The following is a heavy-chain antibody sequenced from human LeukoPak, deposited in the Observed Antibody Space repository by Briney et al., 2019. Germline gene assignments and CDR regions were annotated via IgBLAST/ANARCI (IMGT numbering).Heavy chain of an antibody. CDR2: ISAYNGNT. Sequence: ASVTVSCKASGYTFTSYGISWVRQAPGQGLEWMGWISAYNGNTNYAQKLQGRVTMTTDTSTSTAYMELRSLRSDDTAVYYCARIVVPAAIGERGYYYYMDVWGKGTTVTVSS. J-gene: IGHJ6*03. CDR3: ARIVVPAAIGERGYYYYMDV. CDR1: GYTFTSYG. D-gene: IGHD2-2*01. V-gene: IGHV1-18*01.